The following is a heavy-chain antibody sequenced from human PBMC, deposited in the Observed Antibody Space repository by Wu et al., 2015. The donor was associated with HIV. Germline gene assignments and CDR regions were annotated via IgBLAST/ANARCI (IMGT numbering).Heavy chain of an antibody. J-gene: IGHJ4*02. CDR3: ATPRSPGFSSAWPTYFDY. V-gene: IGHV1-69*05. CDR1: GDIFSKYS. D-gene: IGHD6-19*01. CDR2: IIPLFGTT. Sequence: QVQLVQSGAEVKKPGSSVKVSCKASGDIFSKYSINWVRQAPGQGLEWMGGIIPLFGTTEYAQVFQGRVTITTDESTNTAYMRLSSLRSEDTAVYYCATPRSPGFSSAWPTYFDYWGQGTLVTVSS.